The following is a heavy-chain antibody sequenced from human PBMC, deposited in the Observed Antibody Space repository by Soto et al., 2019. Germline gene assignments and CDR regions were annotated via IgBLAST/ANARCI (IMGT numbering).Heavy chain of an antibody. J-gene: IGHJ5*01. CDR2: TYSGGGT. V-gene: IGHV3-53*01. CDR3: VGKWFDF. Sequence: GGSLRLFCVASGFTVSSNFMTWVRQAPGKGLECVSVTYSGGGTYYAASVKGRITISRDNSKNTLYLHTDSLRVEDTAIYYGVGKWFDFWGQGTLVTVSS. CDR1: GFTVSSNF.